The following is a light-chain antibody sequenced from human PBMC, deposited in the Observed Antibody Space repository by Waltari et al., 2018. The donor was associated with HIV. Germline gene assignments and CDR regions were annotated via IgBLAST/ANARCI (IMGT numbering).Light chain of an antibody. Sequence: SALTQPASVSGYPGQAITVSCTGSSSDVGSYNLVPWYQQHPGKAPKLMIYEDDKRPSGVSNRFSGSKSGNTASLTISGLQAEDEADYYCCSYAGSTTWLFGGGTKLTVL. V-gene: IGLV2-23*01. J-gene: IGLJ3*02. CDR3: CSYAGSTTWL. CDR2: EDD. CDR1: SSDVGSYNL.